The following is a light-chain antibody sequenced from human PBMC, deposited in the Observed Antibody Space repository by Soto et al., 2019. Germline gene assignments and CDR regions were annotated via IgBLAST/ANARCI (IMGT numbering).Light chain of an antibody. CDR1: SSDIRAYDY. CDR2: EVN. CDR3: FSFASTCTHV. V-gene: IGLV2-14*01. Sequence: QSVMTQPASLSSTPGQSITISCTGSSSDIRAYDYVSWFQQHPGKAPTLMISEVNHRPSGVSNRFSGSKSGNTAYLTCSGLQVADEAEYFCFSFASTCTHVCGPGPKVTVL. J-gene: IGLJ1*01.